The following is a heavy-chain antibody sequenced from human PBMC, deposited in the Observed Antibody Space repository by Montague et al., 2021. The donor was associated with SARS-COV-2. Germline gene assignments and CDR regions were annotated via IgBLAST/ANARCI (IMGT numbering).Heavy chain of an antibody. V-gene: IGHV4-59*11. J-gene: IGHJ3*01. CDR1: DAFITSHY. Sequence: SETLSLTCTVSDAFITSHYWSWIRQPPGKGLEWIGNVFSGGNSKYKPSLKSRVTLSVDTSKNQFSLKLTSVTTADTALYYCVRDLYCRSTACIGNAFDVWGQGTMVSVFS. D-gene: IGHD2-2*01. CDR3: VRDLYCRSTACIGNAFDV. CDR2: VFSGGNS.